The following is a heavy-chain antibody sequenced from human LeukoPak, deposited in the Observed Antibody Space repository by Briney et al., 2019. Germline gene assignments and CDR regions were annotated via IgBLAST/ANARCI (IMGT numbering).Heavy chain of an antibody. D-gene: IGHD5-18*01. Sequence: GESLKISCKGSGYSFTSYWISWVRQMPGKGLEWMGRIDPSDSYTNFSPSFQGHVTISVDKSISTAYLQWSSLKPSDTAMYYCARRDRYSRYSFDYWGQGTLVTVSS. CDR2: IDPSDSYT. J-gene: IGHJ4*02. CDR3: ARRDRYSRYSFDY. CDR1: GYSFTSYW. V-gene: IGHV5-10-1*01.